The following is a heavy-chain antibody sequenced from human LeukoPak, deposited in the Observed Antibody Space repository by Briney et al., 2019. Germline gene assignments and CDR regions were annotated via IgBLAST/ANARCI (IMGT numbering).Heavy chain of an antibody. D-gene: IGHD1-1*01. J-gene: IGHJ4*02. CDR3: ARCTTGRTFGSLREIKRSREIDY. Sequence: GGSLRLSCEASGFTFSSYSMKWVRQAPGKGLEWVSCISSTSSYKYYADSVKGRFTISRDNAKNSLYLQMNSLRAEDTAVYYCARCTTGRTFGSLREIKRSREIDYWGQGTLVTVSS. CDR1: GFTFSSYS. CDR2: ISSTSSYK. V-gene: IGHV3-21*01.